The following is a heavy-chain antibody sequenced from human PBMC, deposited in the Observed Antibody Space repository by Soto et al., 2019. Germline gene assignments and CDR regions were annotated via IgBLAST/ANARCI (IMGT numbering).Heavy chain of an antibody. V-gene: IGHV1-69*01. CDR2: IIPIFGTA. CDR1: GGSFSDFA. CDR3: ATYHDTTLND. J-gene: IGHJ4*02. Sequence: QVPLVQSGAEVKKPGSSVRIYCKVSGGSFSDFAINWVRQAPGQGLEWMGGIIPIFGTATYAQKFQGRILMHAAESTDTVYMELTSLRSEDTAVYYCATYHDTTLNDWGQGTLVTVSS. D-gene: IGHD2-15*01.